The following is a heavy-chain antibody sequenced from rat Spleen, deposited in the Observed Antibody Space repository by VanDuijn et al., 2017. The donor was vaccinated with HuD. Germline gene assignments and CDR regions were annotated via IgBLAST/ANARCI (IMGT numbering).Heavy chain of an antibody. J-gene: IGHJ3*01. CDR1: GYSIPNSSR. CDR3: ARSEGTHDYLPFAS. V-gene: IGHV3-3*01. D-gene: IGHD1-7*01. Sequence: EVQLQESGPGLVKPSQSLSLTCSVTGYSIPNSSRWNWIRKFPGNKLEWMGYINSAGSTVYNPSLKSRITITRDTSKNQFFLQVNSVTTEDTATYYCARSEGTHDYLPFASWGQGTLVTVSS. CDR2: INSAGST.